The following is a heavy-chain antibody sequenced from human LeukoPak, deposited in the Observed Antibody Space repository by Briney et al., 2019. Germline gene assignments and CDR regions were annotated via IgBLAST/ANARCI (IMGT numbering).Heavy chain of an antibody. CDR1: GGTFSSYA. D-gene: IGHD5-18*01. CDR2: ISAYNGNT. J-gene: IGHJ4*02. CDR3: ARDHSYGFWKPKSGLTPTGYYFDY. V-gene: IGHV1-18*01. Sequence: ASVKVSCKASGGTFSSYAISWVRQAPGQGLEWMGWISAYNGNTNYAQKLQGRVTMTTDTSTSTAYMELRSLRSDDTAVYYCARDHSYGFWKPKSGLTPTGYYFDYWGQGTLVTVSS.